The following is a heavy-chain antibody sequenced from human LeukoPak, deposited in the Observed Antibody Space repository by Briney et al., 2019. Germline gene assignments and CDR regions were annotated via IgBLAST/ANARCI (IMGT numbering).Heavy chain of an antibody. D-gene: IGHD4-17*01. CDR3: AGSTVTRFAEYFQH. V-gene: IGHV1-69*13. CDR1: GGTFSSYA. Sequence: ASVKVSCKASGGTFSSYAISWVRQAPGQGLEWMGGIIPIFGTANYAQKFQGRVTITAEESTSTAYMELSSLRSEDTAVYYCAGSTVTRFAEYFQHWGQGTLVTVSS. J-gene: IGHJ1*01. CDR2: IIPIFGTA.